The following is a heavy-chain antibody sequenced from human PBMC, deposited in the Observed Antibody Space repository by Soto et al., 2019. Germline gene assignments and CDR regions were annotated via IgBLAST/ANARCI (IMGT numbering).Heavy chain of an antibody. CDR1: GRSISSGGYY. D-gene: IGHD2-15*01. CDR3: ASSFRPLLRYNYFDP. CDR2: IYYSGST. V-gene: IGHV4-31*03. Sequence: PSETLSLTCTVSGRSISSGGYYWTWIRQHPEKGLEWIGYIYYSGSTDYNPSLKSRVAISLDTSKNQFSLNLSSVTAADTAVYFCASSFRPLLRYNYFDPWGQGTLVTVSS. J-gene: IGHJ5*02.